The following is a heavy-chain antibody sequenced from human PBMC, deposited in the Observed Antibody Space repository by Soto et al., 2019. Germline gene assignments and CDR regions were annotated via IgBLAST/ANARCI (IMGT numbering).Heavy chain of an antibody. D-gene: IGHD2-2*01. Sequence: QVQLVQSGAEVKKPGASVKVSCKASGYTFTSYGISWVRQAPGQGLEWMGWISAYNGNTNYAQKLQGRVTMTTDTSTSTAYMELRSLRSDDTAVYYCARDGIVVVPAAPRIYYYMDVWGKGTTVTVS. CDR3: ARDGIVVVPAAPRIYYYMDV. CDR2: ISAYNGNT. J-gene: IGHJ6*03. V-gene: IGHV1-18*01. CDR1: GYTFTSYG.